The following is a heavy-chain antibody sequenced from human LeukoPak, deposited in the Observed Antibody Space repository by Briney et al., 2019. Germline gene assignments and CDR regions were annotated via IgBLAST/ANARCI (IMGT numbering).Heavy chain of an antibody. Sequence: GGSLRLSCAASGFTLSSYEMNWVRQAPGKGLEWVSYISSSGSTIYYADSVKGRFTISRDNAKNSLYLQMNSLKAEDTAVYYCAELGITMIGGVWGKGTTVTISS. CDR1: GFTLSSYE. V-gene: IGHV3-48*03. CDR3: AELGITMIGGV. D-gene: IGHD3-10*02. J-gene: IGHJ6*04. CDR2: ISSSGSTI.